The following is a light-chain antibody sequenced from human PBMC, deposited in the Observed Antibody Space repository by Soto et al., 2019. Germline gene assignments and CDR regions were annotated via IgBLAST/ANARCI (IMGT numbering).Light chain of an antibody. CDR1: QSVGSSY. J-gene: IGKJ1*01. Sequence: EVVLTQPPGTLSSSAGERATLSCRASQSVGSSYLAWYQQKPGQAPRLLIYEASSRATGIPDRFSGSGSGTDFTLTISSLQPDDFATYYCQHYNSYSEAFGQGTKVEIK. CDR3: QHYNSYSEA. V-gene: IGKV3-20*01. CDR2: EAS.